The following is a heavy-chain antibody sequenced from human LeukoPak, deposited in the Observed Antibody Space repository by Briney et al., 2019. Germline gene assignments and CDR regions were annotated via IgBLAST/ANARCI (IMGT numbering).Heavy chain of an antibody. J-gene: IGHJ4*02. V-gene: IGHV3-21*01. Sequence: GGSLRLPCAASGFTFSSYSMNWVRQAPGKGLEWVSSISSSSSYIYYADSVKGRFTISRDNAKNSLYLQMNSLRAEDTAVYYCARALYSSGWYYFDYWGQGTLVTVSS. CDR3: ARALYSSGWYYFDY. D-gene: IGHD6-19*01. CDR2: ISSSSSYI. CDR1: GFTFSSYS.